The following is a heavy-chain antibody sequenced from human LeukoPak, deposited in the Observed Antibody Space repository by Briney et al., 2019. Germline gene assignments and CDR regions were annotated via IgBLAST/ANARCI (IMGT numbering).Heavy chain of an antibody. V-gene: IGHV4-38-2*02. CDR2: IYHSGST. D-gene: IGHD6-6*01. J-gene: IGHJ6*03. Sequence: PSETLSLTCTVSGYSISSGYYWGWIRQPPGKGLEWIGSIYHSGSTYYNPSLKSRVTISVDTSKNQFSLKLSSVTAADTAVYYCARDPEAARRNHYYYMDVWGEGTTVTVSS. CDR3: ARDPEAARRNHYYYMDV. CDR1: GYSISSGYY.